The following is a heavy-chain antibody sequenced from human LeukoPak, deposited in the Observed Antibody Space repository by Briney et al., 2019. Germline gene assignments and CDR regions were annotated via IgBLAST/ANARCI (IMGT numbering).Heavy chain of an antibody. CDR3: ARDGGLEGDAFDI. D-gene: IGHD3-3*01. Sequence: GGSLRLSCAASGFTFISYEMNWVRQAPGKGLEWVSYISGSGSSVLYADSVKGRFTISRDNAKNSLWLQMNSLRGEDTAVYYCARDGGLEGDAFDIWGQGTMVTVSS. CDR2: ISGSGSSV. CDR1: GFTFISYE. J-gene: IGHJ3*02. V-gene: IGHV3-48*03.